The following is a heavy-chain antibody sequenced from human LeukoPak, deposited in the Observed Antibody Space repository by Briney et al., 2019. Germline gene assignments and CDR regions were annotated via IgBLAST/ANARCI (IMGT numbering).Heavy chain of an antibody. Sequence: PSETLSLTCGVYGGSFSGYSWSWIRQPPGKGLEWIGEVNHSGNTNHNPSLKSRVTISVNTSKNQFSLRLSSVTAADTAVYYCARVRLWFGGPRPFDYWGQGTLVTVSS. V-gene: IGHV4-34*01. CDR2: VNHSGNT. J-gene: IGHJ4*02. CDR1: GGSFSGYS. D-gene: IGHD3-10*01. CDR3: ARVRLWFGGPRPFDY.